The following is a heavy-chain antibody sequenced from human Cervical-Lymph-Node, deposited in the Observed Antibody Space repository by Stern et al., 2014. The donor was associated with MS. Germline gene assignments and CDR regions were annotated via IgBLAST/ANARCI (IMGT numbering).Heavy chain of an antibody. CDR3: ARDCGGGICYSGAY. CDR2: ISGSNNDI. J-gene: IGHJ4*02. CDR1: GFTFSDYF. D-gene: IGHD2-21*01. V-gene: IGHV3-11*01. Sequence: QVQLVQSGGGLVKPGGSLRISCVGSGFTFSDYFIGWTRQAPGKGLEYVSHISGSNNDIDYADSVKGRFTISRDNAKNSVYLQMDSLTVEDTAVYYCARDCGGGICYSGAYWGQGTLVTVSS.